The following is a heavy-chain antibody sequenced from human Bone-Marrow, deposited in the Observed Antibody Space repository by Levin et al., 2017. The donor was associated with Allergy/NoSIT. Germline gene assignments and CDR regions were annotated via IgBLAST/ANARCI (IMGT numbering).Heavy chain of an antibody. CDR2: ISSNAATT. D-gene: IGHD4-23*01. V-gene: IGHV3-23*01. J-gene: IGHJ4*02. CDR1: GFRFRSHA. CDR3: AVIGNSSPNFDH. Sequence: GGSLRLSCAASGFRFRSHAMSWVRQAPGKGLEWVSSISSNAATTYFADSVKGRCTVSRDNSNNILYLHLDSLRAEDTAVYYCAVIGNSSPNFDHWGQGTLVTVSS.